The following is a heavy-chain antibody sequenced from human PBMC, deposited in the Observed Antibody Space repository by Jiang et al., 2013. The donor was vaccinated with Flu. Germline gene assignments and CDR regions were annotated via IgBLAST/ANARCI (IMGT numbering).Heavy chain of an antibody. V-gene: IGHV1-69*04. CDR1: GGTFSSYA. CDR2: IIPILGIA. D-gene: IGHD2-2*01. CDR3: ASTYCSSTSCYAFVYYYGMDV. Sequence: SGAEVKKPGSSVKVSCKASGGTFSSYAISWVRQAPGQGLEWMGRIIPILGIANYAQKFQGRVTITADKSTSTAYMELSSLRSEDTAVYYCASTYCSSTSCYAFVYYYGMDVWGQGTTVTVSS. J-gene: IGHJ6*02.